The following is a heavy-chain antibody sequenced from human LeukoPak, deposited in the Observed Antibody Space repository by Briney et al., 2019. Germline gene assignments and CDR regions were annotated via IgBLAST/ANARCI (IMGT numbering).Heavy chain of an antibody. Sequence: SATLSLICAAYGGSFSGYYWSWIRQPPGKGLDWIGEINHSGITKYNPSLKSRVTMSVDTSKNQFSLKLTSVTAADTAVYYCASSYCSSTTCYDYWGQGTLVTVSS. CDR3: ASSYCSSTTCYDY. CDR2: INHSGIT. D-gene: IGHD2-2*01. J-gene: IGHJ4*02. V-gene: IGHV4-34*01. CDR1: GGSFSGYY.